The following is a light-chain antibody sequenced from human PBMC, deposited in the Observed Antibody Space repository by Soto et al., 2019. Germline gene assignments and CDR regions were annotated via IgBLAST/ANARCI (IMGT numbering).Light chain of an antibody. CDR3: QQYNNWPPIT. Sequence: EIVMTQSPATLSVSPGERATLSCRASQSVRSSLSWYQQKPGQAPRLLIYDASTRATGVPARSSGSGSGTDFTLTISSLQSEDFAVYYCQQYNNWPPITFGQGTRLEI. CDR1: QSVRSS. V-gene: IGKV3-15*01. CDR2: DAS. J-gene: IGKJ5*01.